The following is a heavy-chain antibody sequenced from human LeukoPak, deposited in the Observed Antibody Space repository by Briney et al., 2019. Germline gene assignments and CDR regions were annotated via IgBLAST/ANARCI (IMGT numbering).Heavy chain of an antibody. CDR2: IYSDGKT. Sequence: SETLSLTCSVSGVSFDNYFWSWIRQSAGEGLEWIGRIYSDGKTDYNPSFGSRVTMSVDTAKEQFSLDLRSVTAADTAVYYCARRGIVGAVDYWGQGTLVTVSS. J-gene: IGHJ4*02. D-gene: IGHD1-26*01. V-gene: IGHV4-4*07. CDR3: ARRGIVGAVDY. CDR1: GVSFDNYF.